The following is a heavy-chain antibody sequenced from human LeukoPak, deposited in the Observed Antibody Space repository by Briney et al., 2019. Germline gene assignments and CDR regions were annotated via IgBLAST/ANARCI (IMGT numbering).Heavy chain of an antibody. CDR2: ISNTGDT. CDR3: ARYSGGWPYYFDY. D-gene: IGHD6-19*01. Sequence: KPSETLSLTCTISGGSISVYHWSWIRQPPGKGLEWIGYISNTGDTKNNPSLKSRVAMSLDTSKSQLSLHLSSVTAADTAVYFCARYSGGWPYYFDYWGQGALVTVSS. CDR1: GGSISVYH. J-gene: IGHJ4*02. V-gene: IGHV4-59*08.